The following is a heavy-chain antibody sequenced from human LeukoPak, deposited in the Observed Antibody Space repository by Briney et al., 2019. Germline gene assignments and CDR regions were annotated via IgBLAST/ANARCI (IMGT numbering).Heavy chain of an antibody. CDR3: ALNGREVPSGAFDI. CDR1: RFTFSNYA. Sequence: GGSLRLSCAASRFTFSNYAMSWVRQAPGKGLEWVSAISGSGGSTYYADSVKGRFTISRDNSKNTLYLQMNSLRAEDTAVYYCALNGREVPSGAFDIWGQGTMVTVSS. D-gene: IGHD3-16*02. V-gene: IGHV3-23*01. J-gene: IGHJ3*02. CDR2: ISGSGGST.